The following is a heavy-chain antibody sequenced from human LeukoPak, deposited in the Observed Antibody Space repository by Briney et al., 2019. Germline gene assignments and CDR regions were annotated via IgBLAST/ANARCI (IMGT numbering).Heavy chain of an antibody. Sequence: SETLSLTCTVSGGSISSYYWSRIRQPPGKGLEWIGYLYYSGSTNYNPSLKSRVTISVDTSKNQFSLKLSSVTAADTAVYYCARSVNNYDSSGYVYWGQGTLVTVSS. CDR1: GGSISSYY. V-gene: IGHV4-59*01. CDR2: LYYSGST. CDR3: ARSVNNYDSSGYVY. J-gene: IGHJ4*02. D-gene: IGHD3-22*01.